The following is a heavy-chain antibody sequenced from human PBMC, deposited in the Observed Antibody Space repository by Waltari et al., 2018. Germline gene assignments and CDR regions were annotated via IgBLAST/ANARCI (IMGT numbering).Heavy chain of an antibody. CDR2: IYYSGST. J-gene: IGHJ3*02. Sequence: QVQLQESGPGLVKPSETLSLTCTVSGGSISSYYWSWIRQHPGKGLEWIGYIYYSGSTNYNPSLKSRVTISVDTSKNQFSLKLSSVTAADTAVYYCARDGDGYSLLGGAFDIWGQGTMVTVSS. V-gene: IGHV4-59*01. CDR1: GGSISSYY. D-gene: IGHD6-13*01. CDR3: ARDGDGYSLLGGAFDI.